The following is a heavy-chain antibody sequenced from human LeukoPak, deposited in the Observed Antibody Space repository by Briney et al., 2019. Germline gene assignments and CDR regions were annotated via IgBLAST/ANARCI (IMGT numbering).Heavy chain of an antibody. J-gene: IGHJ6*03. Sequence: GGSLRLSCAASGFTFSSYWMSWVRQAPGKGLEWVANIKQDGSEKYYVDSVKGRFTISRDNAKNSLYLQMNSLRAEDTAVYYCARAKYYYYYYYMDVWGKGTTVTVSS. CDR2: IKQDGSEK. D-gene: IGHD2-2*01. CDR1: GFTFSSYW. V-gene: IGHV3-7*01. CDR3: ARAKYYYYYYYMDV.